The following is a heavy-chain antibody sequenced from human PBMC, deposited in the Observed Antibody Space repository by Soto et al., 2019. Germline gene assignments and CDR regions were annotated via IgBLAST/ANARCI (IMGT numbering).Heavy chain of an antibody. Sequence: QVQLVQSGAEVKKPGSSVKVSCKASGGTFNSYAISWVRQAPGQGREWMGGTVPIFGTANYATKFLGRVTITAVESTSTGCMERRSLRSEDTAVYYCARGDCSGGSCPDDYDYYCMDVWGHGTTVTVSS. V-gene: IGHV1-69*01. CDR3: ARGDCSGGSCPDDYDYYCMDV. CDR1: GGTFNSYA. J-gene: IGHJ6*02. D-gene: IGHD2-15*01. CDR2: TVPIFGTA.